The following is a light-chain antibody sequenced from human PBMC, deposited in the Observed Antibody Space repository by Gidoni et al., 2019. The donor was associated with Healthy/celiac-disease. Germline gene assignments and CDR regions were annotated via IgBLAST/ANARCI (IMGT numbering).Light chain of an antibody. CDR1: QRVSSN. CDR3: QQYNNWPPMVT. J-gene: IGKJ3*01. Sequence: EIVMTQSPATLSVSPGERATLSCRASQRVSSNLAWYQQKPGQAPRFSGSGSGTEFTLTISSLQSEDFAVYYCQQYNNWPPMVTFGPGTKVDIK. V-gene: IGKV3-15*01.